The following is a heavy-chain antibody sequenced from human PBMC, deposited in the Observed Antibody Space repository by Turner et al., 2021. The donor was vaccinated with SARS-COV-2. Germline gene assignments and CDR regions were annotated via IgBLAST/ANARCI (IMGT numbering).Heavy chain of an antibody. Sequence: QLQLQESGQALGKPSETRSPTCPVSGGSISSSSYYCGWIRQPPGKGLEWIGSIYYSGSTYYNPSLKSRVTISVDTSKNQFSLKLSSVTAADTAVYYCASPDTAMVTWPQGFDYWGQGTLVTVSS. D-gene: IGHD5-18*01. CDR2: IYYSGST. J-gene: IGHJ4*02. CDR1: GGSISSSSYY. V-gene: IGHV4-39*01. CDR3: ASPDTAMVTWPQGFDY.